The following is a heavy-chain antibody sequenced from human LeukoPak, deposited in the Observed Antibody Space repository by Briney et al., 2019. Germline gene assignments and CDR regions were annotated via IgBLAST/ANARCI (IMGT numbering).Heavy chain of an antibody. V-gene: IGHV3-7*03. CDR1: GFTFSGYW. J-gene: IGHJ4*02. CDR3: ARACNRSARPYYFDS. Sequence: GGSLRLSCAASGFTFSGYWMSWVRQAPGKGLEWVANIKQDGIEKYHVDSVKGRFTISRDNAKNSLDLQMSSLRAEDTAVYYCARACNRSARPYYFDSWGQGTLVTVSS. CDR2: IKQDGIEK. D-gene: IGHD2/OR15-2a*01.